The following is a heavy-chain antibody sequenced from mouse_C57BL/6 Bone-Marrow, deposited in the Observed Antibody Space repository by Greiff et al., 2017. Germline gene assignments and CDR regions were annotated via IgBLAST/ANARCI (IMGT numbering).Heavy chain of an antibody. CDR1: GYTFTSYW. V-gene: IGHV1-74*01. J-gene: IGHJ3*01. CDR3: AIWGGWLRLRKGWFAY. D-gene: IGHD3-2*02. Sequence: VQLQQPGAELVKPGASVKVSCKASGYTFTSYWMHWVKQRPGQGLEWIGRIHPSDSDPNYNQKLKGKATLTVDKSSSTAYMQLSSLTSEDSAFYYCAIWGGWLRLRKGWFAYWGQGTLVTVSA. CDR2: IHPSDSDP.